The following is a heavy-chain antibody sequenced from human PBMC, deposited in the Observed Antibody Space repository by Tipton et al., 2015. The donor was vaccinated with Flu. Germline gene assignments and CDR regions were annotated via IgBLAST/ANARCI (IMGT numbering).Heavy chain of an antibody. CDR2: ISYDGSNK. Sequence: SLRLSCAASGFTFSSYAMHWVRQAPGKGLEWVAVISYDGSNKYYADSVKGRFTISRDNSKNTLYLQMNSLRAEDTAVYYCARGLAWRITMIVVNDYFDYWGQGTLATVSS. V-gene: IGHV3-30*04. CDR3: ARGLAWRITMIVVNDYFDY. CDR1: GFTFSSYA. J-gene: IGHJ4*02. D-gene: IGHD3-22*01.